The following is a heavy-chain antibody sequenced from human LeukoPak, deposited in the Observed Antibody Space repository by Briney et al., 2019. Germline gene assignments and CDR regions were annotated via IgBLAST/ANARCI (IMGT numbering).Heavy chain of an antibody. Sequence: PSETLSLTCTVSGGSISGYYWSWIRQPAGKGLEWIGRIYTSGSTNYNPSLKSQVTMSVDTSKNQFSLKLSSVTAVDTAVYYCARERLRGIGAFDIWGQGTMVTVSS. V-gene: IGHV4-4*07. CDR3: ARERLRGIGAFDI. CDR2: IYTSGST. J-gene: IGHJ3*02. D-gene: IGHD6-25*01. CDR1: GGSISGYY.